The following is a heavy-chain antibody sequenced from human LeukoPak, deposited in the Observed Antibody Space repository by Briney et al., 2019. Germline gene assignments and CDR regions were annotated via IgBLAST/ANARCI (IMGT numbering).Heavy chain of an antibody. D-gene: IGHD1-26*01. CDR2: IYYSGST. CDR1: GGSISSSSYY. J-gene: IGHJ6*03. V-gene: IGHV4-39*02. Sequence: SETLSLTCTVSGGSISSSSYYWGWIRQPPGKGLEWIGSIYYSGSTYYNPSLKSRVTISVDTSKNQFSLKLSSVTAADTAVYYCAREPGGGSHHYYYYMDVWGKGTTVTVSS. CDR3: AREPGGGSHHYYYYMDV.